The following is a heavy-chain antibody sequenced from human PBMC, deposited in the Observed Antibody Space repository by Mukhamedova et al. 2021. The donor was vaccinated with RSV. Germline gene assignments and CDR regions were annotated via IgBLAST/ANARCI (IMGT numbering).Heavy chain of an antibody. D-gene: IGHD6-13*01. CDR2: ISGSGGNT. V-gene: IGHV3-23*01. CDR3: AKEGPPGIAAN. J-gene: IGHJ4*02. Sequence: VRQAPGKGLEWVSAISGSGGNTYYADSVRGRFTISRDNSKNTLYLQMNSLRAEDTAIYYCAKEGPPGIAANWGQGTLVTGSS.